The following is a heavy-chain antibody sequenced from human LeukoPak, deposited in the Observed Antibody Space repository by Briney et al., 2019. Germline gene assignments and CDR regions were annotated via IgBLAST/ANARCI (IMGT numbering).Heavy chain of an antibody. D-gene: IGHD1-26*01. V-gene: IGHV4-59*08. Sequence: PSETLSLTCTVSGGSISSYYLSWIRQSPGKGLEWIGYIYYSGSTNYNPSLKSRVTISVDTSKNQFSLKLSSVTAADTAVYYCARHSPVSLSGNYVLDYWGQGTLVTVSS. CDR1: GGSISSYY. J-gene: IGHJ4*02. CDR2: IYYSGST. CDR3: ARHSPVSLSGNYVLDY.